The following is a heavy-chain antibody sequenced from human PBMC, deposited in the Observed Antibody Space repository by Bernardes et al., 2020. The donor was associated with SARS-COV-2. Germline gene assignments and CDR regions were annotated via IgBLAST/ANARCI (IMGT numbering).Heavy chain of an antibody. J-gene: IGHJ6*02. D-gene: IGHD3-22*01. CDR1: GFTFSSYG. Sequence: GGSLRLSCAASGFTFSSYGMHWVRQAPGKGLEWVAVIWYDGSNKYYADSVKGRFTISRDNSKNTLYLQMNSLRAEDTAVYYCARDQWYYDSSGYYQPPHEVYYYGMDVWGQGTTVTVSS. V-gene: IGHV3-33*01. CDR3: ARDQWYYDSSGYYQPPHEVYYYGMDV. CDR2: IWYDGSNK.